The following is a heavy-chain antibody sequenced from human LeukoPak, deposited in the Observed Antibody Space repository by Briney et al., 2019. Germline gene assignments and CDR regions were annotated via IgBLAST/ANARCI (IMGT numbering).Heavy chain of an antibody. J-gene: IGHJ4*02. CDR3: AKVGLADRLITFDY. CDR1: GFTFSSYA. V-gene: IGHV3-23*01. D-gene: IGHD6-6*01. CDR2: ISGNGVNT. Sequence: AGGSLRLSCAASGFTFSSYAMSWVRQAPGKGLEWVSGISGNGVNTYYADSVKGRFTISRDNSKNTLYLQMNSLRAEDTAVYYCAKVGLADRLITFDYWGQGTLVTVSS.